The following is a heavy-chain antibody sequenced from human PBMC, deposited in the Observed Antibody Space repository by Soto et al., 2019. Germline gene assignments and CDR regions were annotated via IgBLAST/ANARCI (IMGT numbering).Heavy chain of an antibody. CDR3: AHRPGFTITHSGFDP. CDR2: TYWDDDK. D-gene: IGHD1-1*01. Sequence: SGPTLVNPTHTLTLTCTFSGFSLSTSGVGVGWIRQPPGKALEWLALTYWDDDKRYSPSLKSRLTITKDTSKNQVVLTMTNMDPVDTDTYYCAHRPGFTITHSGFDPSGQGTLVAVCS. CDR1: GFSLSTSGVG. J-gene: IGHJ5*02. V-gene: IGHV2-5*02.